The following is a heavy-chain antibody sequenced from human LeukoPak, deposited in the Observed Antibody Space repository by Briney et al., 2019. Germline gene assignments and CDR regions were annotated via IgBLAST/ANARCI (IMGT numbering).Heavy chain of an antibody. D-gene: IGHD1-14*01. Sequence: ASVKVSCKVSGYTLIELSMHWVRQAPGKGLEWMGTFDPENGEIIYAQKFQGRVTMTRDMSTSTVYMELSSLRSEDTAVYYCARGGNPFDIWGQGTMVTVSS. CDR3: ARGGNPFDI. V-gene: IGHV1-24*01. J-gene: IGHJ3*02. CDR2: FDPENGEI. CDR1: GYTLIELS.